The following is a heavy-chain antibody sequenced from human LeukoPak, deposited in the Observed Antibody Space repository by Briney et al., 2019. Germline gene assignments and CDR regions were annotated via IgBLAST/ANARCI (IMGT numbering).Heavy chain of an antibody. CDR3: ARAYCGGDCVAFGSGFDP. J-gene: IGHJ5*02. CDR1: GFTFSSYA. D-gene: IGHD2-21*02. Sequence: PGGSLRLSCAASGFTFSSYAMNWVRQAPGKGLEWVSSISTGSGYIYYADSLKGRFTISRDNSKNTLYLQMNSLRAEDTAGYYCARAYCGGDCVAFGSGFDPWGQGTLVTVSS. CDR2: ISTGSGYI. V-gene: IGHV3-21*01.